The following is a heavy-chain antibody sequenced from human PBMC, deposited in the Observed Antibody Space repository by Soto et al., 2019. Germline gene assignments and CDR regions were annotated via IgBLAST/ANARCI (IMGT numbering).Heavy chain of an antibody. CDR1: GGSISSYY. CDR2: IYYSGST. Sequence: SETLSLTCTVSGGSISSYYWSWIRQPPGKGLEWIGYIYYSGSTNYNPSLKSRVTISVDTSKNQFSLKLSSVTAADTAVYYCARRGTAMAPYYYYYMDVWGKGTTVTVSS. J-gene: IGHJ6*03. D-gene: IGHD5-18*01. V-gene: IGHV4-59*08. CDR3: ARRGTAMAPYYYYYMDV.